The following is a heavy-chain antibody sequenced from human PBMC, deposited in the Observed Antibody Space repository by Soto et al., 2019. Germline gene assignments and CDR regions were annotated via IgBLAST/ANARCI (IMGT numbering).Heavy chain of an antibody. CDR2: IYYSGTT. J-gene: IGHJ3*02. V-gene: IGHV4-39*07. CDR1: GGSISSSSYY. Sequence: PSETLSLTCTVSGGSISSSSYYWGWIRQPPGKGLEWIGSIYYSGTTYYNPSLKSRVTISVDKSKNQFSLKLSSVTAADTAVYYCVRETSYGGYSGSDAFDIWGQGTMVTVSS. CDR3: VRETSYGGYSGSDAFDI. D-gene: IGHD5-12*01.